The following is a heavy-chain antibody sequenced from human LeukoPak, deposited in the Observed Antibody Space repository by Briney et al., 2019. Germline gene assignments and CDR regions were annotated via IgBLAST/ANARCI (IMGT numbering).Heavy chain of an antibody. D-gene: IGHD3-9*01. J-gene: IGHJ4*02. CDR2: ISWDGGST. Sequence: PGGSLRLSCAASGFTFDDYAMHWVRQAPGKGLEWVSLISWDGGSTYYADSVKGRFTISRDNSKNSLYLQMNSLRAEDTVLYYCAKDGDWEYDILTGYPDYWGQGTLVTVSS. V-gene: IGHV3-43D*03. CDR1: GFTFDDYA. CDR3: AKDGDWEYDILTGYPDY.